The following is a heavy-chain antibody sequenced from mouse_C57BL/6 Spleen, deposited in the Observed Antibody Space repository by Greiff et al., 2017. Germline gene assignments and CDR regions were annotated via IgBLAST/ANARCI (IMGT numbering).Heavy chain of an antibody. CDR3: ARHITTVVATNYFDY. D-gene: IGHD1-1*01. J-gene: IGHJ2*01. CDR2: IDPSDSYT. Sequence: QVQLQQPGAELVMPGASVKLSCKASGYTFTSYWMHWVKQRPGQGLEWIGEIDPSDSYTNYNQKFKGKSTLSVDKSSSTAYMQLSSLTSEDSAVYYCARHITTVVATNYFDYWGQGTTLTVSS. CDR1: GYTFTSYW. V-gene: IGHV1-69*01.